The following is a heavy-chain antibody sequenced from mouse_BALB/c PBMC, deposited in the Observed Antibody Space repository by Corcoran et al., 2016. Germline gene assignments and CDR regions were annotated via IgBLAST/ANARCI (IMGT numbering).Heavy chain of an antibody. V-gene: IGHV14-3*02. CDR2: IDPANGNT. CDR1: GFNIKDTY. D-gene: IGHD2-3*01. Sequence: EVQLQQSGAELVKPGASVKLSCTASGFNIKDTYMHWVKQRPEQGLEWIGRIDPANGNTKYDPKFQGKATITADTSSNTAYLQRSSLTSEDTAVYYCGGGWLLTYYAMDYWGQGTSVTVSS. CDR3: GGGWLLTYYAMDY. J-gene: IGHJ4*01.